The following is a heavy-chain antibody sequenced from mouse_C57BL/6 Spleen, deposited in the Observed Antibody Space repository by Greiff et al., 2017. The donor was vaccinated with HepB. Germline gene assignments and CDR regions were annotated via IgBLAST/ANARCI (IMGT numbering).Heavy chain of an antibody. CDR3: TRRGAQLRWFDY. Sequence: VQLQESGAELVRPGASVTLSCKASGYTFTDYEMHWVKQTPVHGLEWIGAIDTETGGTAYNQKFKGKAIMTADKSSTTAYMERRRLTSEDSAVYYCTRRGAQLRWFDYWGQGTLVTVSA. CDR1: GYTFTDYE. V-gene: IGHV1-15*01. J-gene: IGHJ3*01. CDR2: IDTETGGT. D-gene: IGHD4-1*02.